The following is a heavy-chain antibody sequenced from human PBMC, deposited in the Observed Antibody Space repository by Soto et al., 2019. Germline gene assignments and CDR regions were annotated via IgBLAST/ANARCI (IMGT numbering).Heavy chain of an antibody. CDR2: IGNGGVT. CDR3: VKLSLLMASS. CDR1: GGTWKVNGDF. J-gene: IGHJ4*02. D-gene: IGHD6-6*01. V-gene: IGHV4-39*01. Sequence: AETLCLRWSVSGGTWKVNGDFWYLAWIRQPPGKGLEWIGIIGNGGVTHPNAPRKRRVIISADTSKHQLSLSMNSVTAADTAVYYCVKLSLLMASSWGQGIRVTVSS.